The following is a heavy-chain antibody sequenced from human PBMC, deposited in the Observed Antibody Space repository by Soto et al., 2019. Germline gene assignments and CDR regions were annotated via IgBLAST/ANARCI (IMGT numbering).Heavy chain of an antibody. CDR1: GFTCSSYA. CDR2: ISYDGSNK. D-gene: IGHD1-1*01. J-gene: IGHJ4*02. CDR3: ARVTFPLQRTSLFDY. V-gene: IGHV3-30-3*01. Sequence: GGSLRLSCAASGFTCSSYAMHWVRQAPGKGLEWVADISYDGSNKYYADSVKGRFTISRDNSKNTLYLQMNSLRAEDTAVYYCARVTFPLQRTSLFDYWGQGTLVTVSS.